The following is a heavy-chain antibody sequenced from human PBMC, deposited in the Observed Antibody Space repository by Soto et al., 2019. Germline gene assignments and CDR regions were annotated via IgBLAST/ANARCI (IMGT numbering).Heavy chain of an antibody. CDR3: ARVRGGGSEYFFDY. J-gene: IGHJ4*02. CDR2: INPSGGTT. V-gene: IGHV1-46*01. CDR1: GYTFTRYN. D-gene: IGHD2-15*01. Sequence: ASVKVSCKASGYTFTRYNVHWVRQAPGQGLEWMAIINPSGGTTYYVQKFEGRVTLTTDTSTSTVYMELSSLRTDDTAVYYCARVRGGGSEYFFDYWGQGTLVTVSS.